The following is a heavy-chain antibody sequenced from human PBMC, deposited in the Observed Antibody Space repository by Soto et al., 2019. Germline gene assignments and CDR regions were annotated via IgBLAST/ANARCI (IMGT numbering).Heavy chain of an antibody. Sequence: SETLSLICAVSGGSFSGYYWSWIRQPPGKGLEWIGEINHSGSTNYNPSLKSRVTISVDTSKNQFSRKLSAGTAADPAVYYCARGRKWFDPWGHVTLVTDS. J-gene: IGHJ5*02. CDR1: GGSFSGYY. CDR2: INHSGST. V-gene: IGHV4-34*01. CDR3: ARGRKWFDP.